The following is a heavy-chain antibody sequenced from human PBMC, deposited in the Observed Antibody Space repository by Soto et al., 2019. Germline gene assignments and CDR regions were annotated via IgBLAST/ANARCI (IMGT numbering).Heavy chain of an antibody. D-gene: IGHD2-15*01. J-gene: IGHJ4*02. CDR1: GGSFSGYY. V-gene: IGHV4-34*01. CDR2: INHSGST. CDR3: ARGIFGSCSGGSCYSRYFGY. Sequence: SETLSLTCAVYGGSFSGYYWSWIRQPPGKGLEWIGEINHSGSTNYNPSLKSRVTISVDTSKNQFSLKLSSVTAADTAVYYCARGIFGSCSGGSCYSRYFGYWGQGTLVTVSS.